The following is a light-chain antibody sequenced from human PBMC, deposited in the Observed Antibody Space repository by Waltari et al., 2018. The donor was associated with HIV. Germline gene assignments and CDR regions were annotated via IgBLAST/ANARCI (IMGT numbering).Light chain of an antibody. CDR1: NSNICGNS. Sequence: QSALTQPPSVSAAPGQRAVLPRSGSNSNICGNSVSCYQHVPGAAPQHLLYDNEERTSTLRGRVSGSKSGTSATLVISGLQAGDEGAYYWGTWDNRLGSWVFGGGTTLTVL. V-gene: IGLV1-51*01. CDR2: DNE. J-gene: IGLJ3*02. CDR3: GTWDNRLGSWV.